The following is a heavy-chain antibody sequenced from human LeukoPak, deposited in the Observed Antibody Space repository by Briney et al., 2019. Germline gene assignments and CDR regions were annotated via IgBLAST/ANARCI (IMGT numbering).Heavy chain of an antibody. D-gene: IGHD6-13*01. Sequence: PGGSLRLSCAASGFSFSSYTMNWVRQAPGKGLEWVSSISSGTSYIYYADSVRGRFTISRDNAKNSLYLQMNSLRGEDTAVYYRAREPARGYSSSLSVDYWGQGTLVTVSS. CDR2: ISSGTSYI. V-gene: IGHV3-21*01. CDR1: GFSFSSYT. J-gene: IGHJ4*02. CDR3: AREPARGYSSSLSVDY.